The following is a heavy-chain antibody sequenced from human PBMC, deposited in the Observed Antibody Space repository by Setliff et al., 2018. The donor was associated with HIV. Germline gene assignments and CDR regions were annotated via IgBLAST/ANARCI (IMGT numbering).Heavy chain of an antibody. CDR2: IDLGGSII. CDR1: GFIFSHYI. CDR3: SRWPFDY. V-gene: IGHV3-48*04. J-gene: IGHJ4*02. D-gene: IGHD5-12*01. Sequence: PGGSLRLSCEASGFIFSHYILTWVRQAPGRGLELVSYIDLGGSIIHYADSVRGRFTISRDDARKSVFLQMDSLRAEDTAMYYCSRWPFDYWGQGALVTV.